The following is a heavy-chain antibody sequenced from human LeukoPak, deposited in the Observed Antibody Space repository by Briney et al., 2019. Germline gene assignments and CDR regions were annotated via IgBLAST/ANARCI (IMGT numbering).Heavy chain of an antibody. V-gene: IGHV3-7*01. D-gene: IGHD4-11*01. Sequence: TGGSLRLSCAASGFTFSTSWMSWVRQAPGKGLEWVANIKHDGSEKYYVDSVKGRFTISRDNARNSLYLQMNSPRAEDTAVYYCARASYSPNWFDPWGQGTLVTVSS. CDR1: GFTFSTSW. J-gene: IGHJ5*02. CDR3: ARASYSPNWFDP. CDR2: IKHDGSEK.